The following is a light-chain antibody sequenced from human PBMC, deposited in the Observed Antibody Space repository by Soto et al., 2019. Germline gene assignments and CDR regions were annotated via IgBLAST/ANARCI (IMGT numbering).Light chain of an antibody. CDR2: AAS. Sequence: DIQMTQSPTSLSASVGDRVTITCRASQGIRNYVAWYQQIPGKAPKLLIYAASTLQSGVPSRFSGSGSGTDFTLTINGLQPEDVATYFCQKYTSVPVFGPGTKVDIK. CDR1: QGIRNY. V-gene: IGKV1-27*01. CDR3: QKYTSVPV. J-gene: IGKJ3*01.